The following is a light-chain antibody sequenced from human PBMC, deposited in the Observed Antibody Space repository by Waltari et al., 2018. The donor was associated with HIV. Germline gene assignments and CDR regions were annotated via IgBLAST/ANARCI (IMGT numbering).Light chain of an antibody. CDR2: YDT. CDR1: NIGSKS. J-gene: IGLJ2*01. Sequence: SYVLTQPPSVSVAPGQTARISCEGDNIGSKSVHWYQQKPGQAPVLVVYYDTDRPSGIPERCAGSKSGNTATLIISGVEAGDEADYYCHVWDSFSDHRVFGGGTELTVL. CDR3: HVWDSFSDHRV. V-gene: IGLV3-21*02.